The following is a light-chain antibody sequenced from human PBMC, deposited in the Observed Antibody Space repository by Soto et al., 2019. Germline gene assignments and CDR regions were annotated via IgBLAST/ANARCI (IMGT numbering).Light chain of an antibody. J-gene: IGKJ4*01. CDR2: DTF. CDR3: KHRANVVS. Sequence: EIVLTQSPVTLSLSPGERATLSCRASQSVRNYLAWYQQKPGQVPRLRISDTFNRATGIPPRFSGGGSGTDFTLTISSLESEDFAVYYCKHRANVVSFGGGTRVEIK. V-gene: IGKV3-11*01. CDR1: QSVRNY.